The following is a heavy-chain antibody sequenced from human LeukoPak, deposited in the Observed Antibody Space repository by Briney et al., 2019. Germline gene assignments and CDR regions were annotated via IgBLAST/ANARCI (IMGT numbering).Heavy chain of an antibody. CDR1: GYTFTSYD. Sequence: ASVKVSCKASGYTFTSYDINWVRQATGQGLEWMGWMNPNSGNTGYAQKFQGRVTMTSNTSISTAYMELSSLRSEDTAVYYCARVAFVYGSGSYYNLGYWGQGTLVTVSS. V-gene: IGHV1-8*01. D-gene: IGHD3-10*01. CDR2: MNPNSGNT. J-gene: IGHJ4*02. CDR3: ARVAFVYGSGSYYNLGY.